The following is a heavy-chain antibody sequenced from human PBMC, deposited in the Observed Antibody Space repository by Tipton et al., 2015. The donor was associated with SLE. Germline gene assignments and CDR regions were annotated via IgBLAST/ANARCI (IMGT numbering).Heavy chain of an antibody. V-gene: IGHV4-39*07. J-gene: IGHJ6*03. Sequence: LRLSCTVSGGSVSSSSYSWGWIRQSPGKGLDWIGSLYYSGSTYYNPSLKSLVTISVSTSKNQFSLKLTSVTAADTAVYYCAREDYSNYRGYYYYMDVWGKGTTVTVSS. D-gene: IGHD4-11*01. CDR2: LYYSGST. CDR3: AREDYSNYRGYYYYMDV. CDR1: GGSVSSSSYS.